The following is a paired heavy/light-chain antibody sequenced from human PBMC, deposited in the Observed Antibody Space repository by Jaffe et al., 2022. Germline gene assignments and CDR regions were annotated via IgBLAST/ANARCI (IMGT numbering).Heavy chain of an antibody. CDR1: GYTFTGYS. CDR3: ARDIGGADFADF. CDR2: NYINDGST. J-gene: IGHJ4*02. Sequence: QVQLVQSGAEVKEPGASVRVSCKASGYTFTGYSMHWVRQAPGQGPEWMGINYINDGSTKYSQKFQDRLTMTRDTSTSTFNMELSSLTTDDTAFYYCARDIGGADFADFWGQGTLVTVSS. D-gene: IGHD2-15*01. V-gene: IGHV1-46*01.
Light chain of an antibody. CDR2: EVT. V-gene: IGLV2-14*01. CDR3: SSYAGSNPEVV. CDR1: SSDVGGYNY. Sequence: QSALTQPASVSGSPGQSITISCTGTSSDVGGYNYVAWYQRHPGKAPKLIIFEVTKRPSGISNRFSGSKSGNTATLTISGLQAEDEAEYYCSSYAGSNPEVVFGGGTKLTVL. J-gene: IGLJ2*01.